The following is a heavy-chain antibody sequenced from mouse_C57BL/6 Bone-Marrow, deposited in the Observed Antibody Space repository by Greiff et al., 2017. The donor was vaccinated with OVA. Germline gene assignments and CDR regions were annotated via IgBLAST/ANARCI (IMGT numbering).Heavy chain of an antibody. CDR1: GYTFTDYE. Sequence: QVQLQQSGAELVRPGASVTLSCKASGYTFTDYEMHWVKQTPVHGLEWIGAIDPETGGTAYNQKFKGKAILTADKSSSTPYLAIRSLTSEDSAVYYCTRFGSSYNYFDDWGQGTTLTVSS. CDR3: TRFGSSYNYFDD. V-gene: IGHV1-15*01. J-gene: IGHJ2*01. CDR2: IDPETGGT. D-gene: IGHD1-1*01.